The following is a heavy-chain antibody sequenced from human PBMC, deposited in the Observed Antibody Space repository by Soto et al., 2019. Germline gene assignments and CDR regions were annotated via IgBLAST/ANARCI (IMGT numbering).Heavy chain of an antibody. CDR1: GDSIGTGGYY. V-gene: IGHV4-31*03. CDR2: IHYSGST. J-gene: IGHJ4*02. D-gene: IGHD3-22*01. CDR3: ATNHDDISGRTPLLFDS. Sequence: QVQLQESGPGLVKPSQTLSLTCTVSGDSIGTGGYYWDWIRQHPGKGPEWIGYIHYSGSTYYNPSLTSRLTISLDTSKNQFSLRLSSVTAADTAVYYCATNHDDISGRTPLLFDSWGQGTLVTVSS.